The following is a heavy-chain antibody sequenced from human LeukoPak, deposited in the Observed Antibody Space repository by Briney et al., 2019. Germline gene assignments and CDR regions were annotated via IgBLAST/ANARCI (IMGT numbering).Heavy chain of an antibody. CDR2: IGTSSNSI. V-gene: IGHV3-48*01. CDR1: GFIFSSYS. D-gene: IGHD2/OR15-2a*01. CDR3: ARDYLYAFDF. Sequence: GGSLRLSCAASGFIFSSYSMNWVRQAPGKGLEWVSYIGTSSNSIYYGDSVKGRFTSSRDNAKNSLYLQMDSLRAEDTAVYYCARDYLYAFDFWGQGTMVTVSS. J-gene: IGHJ3*01.